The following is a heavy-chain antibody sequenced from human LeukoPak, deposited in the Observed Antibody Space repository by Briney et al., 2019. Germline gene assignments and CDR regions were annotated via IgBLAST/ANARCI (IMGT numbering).Heavy chain of an antibody. D-gene: IGHD3-10*01. V-gene: IGHV1-8*01. CDR3: ARAPASYGSGNDYSNDYGMGV. J-gene: IGHJ6*02. CDR2: MNPNSGKT. CDR1: GNTFTNYD. Sequence: ASVKVSCKASGNTFTNYDMNWVRQAPGQGLEWVGWMNPNSGKTGYAQKFQGRVSMTRDTSISTAYMELSSLRPEDTAVYYCARAPASYGSGNDYSNDYGMGVWGQGTTLTVTS.